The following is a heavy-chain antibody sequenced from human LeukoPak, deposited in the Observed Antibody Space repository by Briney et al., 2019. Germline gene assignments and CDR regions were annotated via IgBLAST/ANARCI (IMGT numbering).Heavy chain of an antibody. CDR1: GFTLDDYV. CDR2: IPYDGSNK. D-gene: IGHD3-22*01. Sequence: PGGSLRLSCAASGFTLDDYVMHWVRQAPGKVLEGVAVIPYDGSNKYYADSVKGRFTILSDNSKNTLYLQMNSLRAEDTAVYYCEKDCITMIVVAPCDYWGQGTLVTVSS. CDR3: EKDCITMIVVAPCDY. V-gene: IGHV3-30*18. J-gene: IGHJ4*02.